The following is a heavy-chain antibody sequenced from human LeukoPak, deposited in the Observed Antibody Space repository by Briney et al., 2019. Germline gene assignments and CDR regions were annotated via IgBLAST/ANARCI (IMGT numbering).Heavy chain of an antibody. CDR1: GFTFSNYW. Sequence: GGSLRLSCAASGFTFSNYWMTWVRRAPGKGLEWVANIRRDGSETHYVDSVMGRFTISRDNAKNSLYLQMNSLRVEDTAVYYCARVPPRIRGGTFDIWGQGTMVTVSS. CDR2: IRRDGSET. CDR3: ARVPPRIRGGTFDI. V-gene: IGHV3-7*01. D-gene: IGHD2-15*01. J-gene: IGHJ3*02.